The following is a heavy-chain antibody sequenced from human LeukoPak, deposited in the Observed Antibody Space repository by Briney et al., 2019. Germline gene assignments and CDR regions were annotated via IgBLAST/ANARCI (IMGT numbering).Heavy chain of an antibody. CDR1: GFTFSNAW. CDR3: TTLWYYYGSADY. Sequence: PGGSLRLSCAVSGFTFSNAWMSWVRQAPGKGLEWVGRIKSKTAGGTTDYAAPVKGRFTLSRDDSKNMLYLQMSSLKTEDTAVYYCTTLWYYYGSADYWGQGTLVTVSS. J-gene: IGHJ4*02. CDR2: IKSKTAGGTT. D-gene: IGHD3-10*01. V-gene: IGHV3-15*01.